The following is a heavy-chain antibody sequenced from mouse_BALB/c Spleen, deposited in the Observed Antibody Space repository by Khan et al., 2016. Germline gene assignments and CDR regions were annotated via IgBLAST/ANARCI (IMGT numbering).Heavy chain of an antibody. J-gene: IGHJ3*01. CDR2: ILPGSGRT. CDR3: ASGAY. V-gene: IGHV1-9*01. CDR1: GYTFSRYW. Sequence: VPLQPPGAVLMKPGASVKIPCKATGYTFSRYWKEWIKERPGHGLAWIGVILPGSGRTNNNAKFKGQATLTAETSSNKAHMQLSSLHSNDSAYFCCASGAYWGQGTLVTVSA.